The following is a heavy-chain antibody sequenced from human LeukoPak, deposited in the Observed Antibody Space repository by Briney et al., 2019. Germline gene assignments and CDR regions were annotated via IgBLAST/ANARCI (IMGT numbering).Heavy chain of an antibody. Sequence: GGSLRLSCAASGFTFSSYGMHWVRQAPGKGLEWVSGISWNSGSIGYADSVKGRFTISRDNAKNSLYLQMNSLRAEDTALYYCAKSSGYSAPPSPYGMDVWGQGITVTVSS. CDR1: GFTFSSYG. V-gene: IGHV3-9*01. CDR2: ISWNSGSI. D-gene: IGHD3-22*01. CDR3: AKSSGYSAPPSPYGMDV. J-gene: IGHJ6*02.